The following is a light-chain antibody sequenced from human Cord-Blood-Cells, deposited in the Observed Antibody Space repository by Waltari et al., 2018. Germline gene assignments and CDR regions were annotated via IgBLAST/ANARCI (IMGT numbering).Light chain of an antibody. J-gene: IGKJ4*01. CDR3: QQRSNWPPLT. CDR2: DAS. CDR1: QSVSSY. Sequence: EIVLTQSPATLSLSQGERVNLSCRASQSVSSYLAWYQQKPGQAPRLLIYDASNRATGIPARFSGSGSGTDFTLTISRLEPEDFAVYYCQQRSNWPPLTVGGGTKVEIK. V-gene: IGKV3-11*01.